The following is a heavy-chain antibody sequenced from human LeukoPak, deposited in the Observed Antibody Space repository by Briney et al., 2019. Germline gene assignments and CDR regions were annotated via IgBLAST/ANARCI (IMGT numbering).Heavy chain of an antibody. CDR2: IKQDGSEK. D-gene: IGHD7-27*01. J-gene: IGHJ4*02. V-gene: IGHV3-7*01. Sequence: PAGGSLRLSCAASGFTFSTYWMTWVRQAPGKGLEWVANIKQDGSEKYYVDSVKGRFTISRDNANNSLYLQMNSLRAEDTAVYYCARGIITGVDYFDYWGQGTLVTVSS. CDR1: GFTFSTYW. CDR3: ARGIITGVDYFDY.